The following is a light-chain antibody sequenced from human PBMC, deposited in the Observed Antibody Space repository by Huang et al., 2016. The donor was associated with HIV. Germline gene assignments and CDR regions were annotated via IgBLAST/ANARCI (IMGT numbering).Light chain of an antibody. CDR1: QSISRY. J-gene: IGKJ1*01. V-gene: IGKV1-39*01. CDR2: ASS. Sequence: DIQMTQSPSSLSASVGDRVTITCRASQSISRYLHWYQHKPGKAPELLMYASSSLQSGVPSRFSGSGSGTDFSLTISGLQPEDYATYYCQQGYSTPTFGQGTKVEMK. CDR3: QQGYSTPT.